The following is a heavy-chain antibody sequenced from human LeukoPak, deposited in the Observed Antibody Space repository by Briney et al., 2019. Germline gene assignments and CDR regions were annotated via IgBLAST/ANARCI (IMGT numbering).Heavy chain of an antibody. CDR1: GGTFSSYA. J-gene: IGHJ4*02. CDR3: ASSYGSGSYYRDY. Sequence: SVKVSCKASGGTFSSYAISWVRQAPGQGLECMGGIIPIFGTANYAQKFQGRVTITTDESTSTAYMELSSLRSEDTAVYYCASSYGSGSYYRDYWGQGTLVTVSS. CDR2: IIPIFGTA. D-gene: IGHD3-10*01. V-gene: IGHV1-69*05.